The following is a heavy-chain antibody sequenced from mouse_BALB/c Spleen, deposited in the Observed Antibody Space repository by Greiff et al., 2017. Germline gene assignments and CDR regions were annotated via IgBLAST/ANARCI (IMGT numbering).Heavy chain of an antibody. CDR2: IYPGSGST. V-gene: IGHV1S22*01. CDR3: TSRWLLREDAMDY. Sequence: LQQPGSELVRPGASVKLSCKASGYTFTSYWMHWVKQRPGQGLEWIGNIYPGSGSTNYDEKFKSKATLTVDTSSSTAYMQLSSLTSEDSAVYYCTSRWLLREDAMDYWGQGTSVTVSS. CDR1: GYTFTSYW. D-gene: IGHD2-3*01. J-gene: IGHJ4*01.